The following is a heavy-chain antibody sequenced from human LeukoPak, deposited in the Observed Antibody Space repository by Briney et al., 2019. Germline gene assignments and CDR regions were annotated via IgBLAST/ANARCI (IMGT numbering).Heavy chain of an antibody. V-gene: IGHV1-18*01. CDR1: GYTFTSYG. D-gene: IGHD6-13*01. J-gene: IGHJ4*02. CDR2: ISAYNGNT. Sequence: ASVKVSCKASGYTFTSYGISWVRQAPGQRLEWMGWISAYNGNTNYAQKFQGRVTMTRNTSISTAYMELSSLRSEDTAVYYCARGDYSSSWGYWGQGTLVTVSS. CDR3: ARGDYSSSWGY.